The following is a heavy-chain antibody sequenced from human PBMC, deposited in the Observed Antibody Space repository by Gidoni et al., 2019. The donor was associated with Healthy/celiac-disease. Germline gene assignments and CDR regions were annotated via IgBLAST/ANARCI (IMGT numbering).Heavy chain of an antibody. CDR1: GGSISSYY. V-gene: IGHV4-4*07. CDR3: ARDFRLRSSGQGAFDI. CDR2: IYTSGST. D-gene: IGHD3-22*01. J-gene: IGHJ3*02. Sequence: QVQLQESGPGLVKPSETLSLTCTVSGGSISSYYWSWIRQPAGKGLEWIGRIYTSGSTNYNPSLKSRVTMSVDTSKNQFSLKLSSVTAADTAVYYCARDFRLRSSGQGAFDIWGQGTMVTVSS.